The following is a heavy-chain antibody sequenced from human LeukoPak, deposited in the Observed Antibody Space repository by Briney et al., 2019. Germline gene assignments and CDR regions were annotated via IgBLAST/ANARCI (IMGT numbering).Heavy chain of an antibody. J-gene: IGHJ6*04. D-gene: IGHD2-15*01. CDR1: GYTFTSYY. CDR2: INPSGGST. Sequence: ASMKASCKASGYTFTSYYMHWVRQAPGQGLEWMGIINPSGGSTSYAQKFQGRVTMTRDTSTSTVYMELSSLRSEDTAVYYCARGYCSGGSCLTDYGMDVWGKGTTVTVSS. CDR3: ARGYCSGGSCLTDYGMDV. V-gene: IGHV1-46*01.